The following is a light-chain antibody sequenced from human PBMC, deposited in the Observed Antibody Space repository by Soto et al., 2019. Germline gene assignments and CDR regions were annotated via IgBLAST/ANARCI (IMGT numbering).Light chain of an antibody. V-gene: IGKV3-15*01. CDR3: QHYNNWPRT. J-gene: IGKJ1*01. CDR1: QSVSSN. Sequence: EIVMTQSPATLSVSPGERATLSCRASQSVSSNLAWYQQKPGQAPRLLIDGTSTRATGIPARFSGSGSGTEFTLTISSQQSEDFAVYYCQHYNNWPRTFGQGTKVEIK. CDR2: GTS.